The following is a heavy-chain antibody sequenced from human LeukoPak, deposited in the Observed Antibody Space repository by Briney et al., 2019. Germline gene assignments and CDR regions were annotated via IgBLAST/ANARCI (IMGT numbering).Heavy chain of an antibody. J-gene: IGHJ4*02. CDR2: INPNSGGT. CDR3: ARVRGYDSDDY. CDR1: GYTFTGYY. Sequence: GASVTVSCKASGYTFTGYYRHWVRQAPGQGREWMGWINPNSGGTNYAQKLQGRVTMTRDTSISTAYMELSRLRSDDTAVYYCARVRGYDSDDYWGQGTLVTVSS. D-gene: IGHD5-12*01. V-gene: IGHV1-2*02.